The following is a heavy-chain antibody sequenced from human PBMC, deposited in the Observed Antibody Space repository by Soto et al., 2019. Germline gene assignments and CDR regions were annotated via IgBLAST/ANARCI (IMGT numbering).Heavy chain of an antibody. CDR3: AREGFSGSYYGY. D-gene: IGHD1-26*01. CDR1: GGTFGSYG. V-gene: IGHV1-69*06. Sequence: SVKVSCKASGGTFGSYGISWARQATGQGLEWMGSIIPIFGTPNYAQKFQGRVTITADRSTSTIYVELSSLRSEDTAVYYCAREGFSGSYYGYWGQGTLVTVSS. J-gene: IGHJ4*02. CDR2: IIPIFGTP.